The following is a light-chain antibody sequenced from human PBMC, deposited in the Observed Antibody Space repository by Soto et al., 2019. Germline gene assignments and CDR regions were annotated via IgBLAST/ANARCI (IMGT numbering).Light chain of an antibody. V-gene: IGLV1-44*01. CDR2: SNN. CDR1: SSNIGSNT. J-gene: IGLJ1*01. Sequence: SVLTQPPSASGTPGQRVTISCSGSSSNIGSNTVNWYQQLPGTAPKLLIYSNNQRPSGVPDRFSGSKSGDTASLTVSGLQAEDEADYYCISYGGSNNYVFGSGTKVTV. CDR3: ISYGGSNNYV.